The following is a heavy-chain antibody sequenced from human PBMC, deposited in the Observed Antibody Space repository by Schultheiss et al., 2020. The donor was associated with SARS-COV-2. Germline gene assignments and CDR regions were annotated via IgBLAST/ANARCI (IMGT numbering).Heavy chain of an antibody. Sequence: ASVKVSCKASGYTFTGYYMHWVRQAPGQGLEWMGWINPNSGGTNYAQKFQGWVTMTRDTSISTAYMELRSLRSDDTAVYYCARDYYGSGSYPGYWGQGTLVTVSS. V-gene: IGHV1-2*04. J-gene: IGHJ4*02. CDR1: GYTFTGYY. D-gene: IGHD3-10*01. CDR2: INPNSGGT. CDR3: ARDYYGSGSYPGY.